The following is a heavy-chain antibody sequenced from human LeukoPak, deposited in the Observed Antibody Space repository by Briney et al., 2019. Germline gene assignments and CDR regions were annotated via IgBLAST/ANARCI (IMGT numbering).Heavy chain of an antibody. V-gene: IGHV3-7*01. Sequence: GGSLRLSCAASGFTFSSYWMNWVRQAPGKGLEWVANIKQDGSEKYYVDSVKGRFTISRDNAKNSLDLQMNSLRAEDTAVYYCARDGDENLWFGERLGAFDIWGQGTMVTVSS. CDR2: IKQDGSEK. D-gene: IGHD3-10*01. CDR3: ARDGDENLWFGERLGAFDI. J-gene: IGHJ3*02. CDR1: GFTFSSYW.